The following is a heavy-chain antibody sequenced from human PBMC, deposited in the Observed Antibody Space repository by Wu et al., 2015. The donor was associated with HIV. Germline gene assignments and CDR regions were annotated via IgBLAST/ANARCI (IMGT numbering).Heavy chain of an antibody. CDR1: GYNFRGYY. Sequence: QVHLMQSGAEVKKPGASVKVSCKASGYNFRGYYLHWVRQAPGQGLEWMGGIIPVLRTTTYAQKFQGRVTITRNTSISTAYMELSSLRSEDTAVYYCARGHGAAAGKGYYYMDVWGKGTTVTVSS. CDR3: ARGHGAAAGKGYYYMDV. CDR2: IIPVLRTT. V-gene: IGHV1-8*03. J-gene: IGHJ6*03. D-gene: IGHD6-13*01.